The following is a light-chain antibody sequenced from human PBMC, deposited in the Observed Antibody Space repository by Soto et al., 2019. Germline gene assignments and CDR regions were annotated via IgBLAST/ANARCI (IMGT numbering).Light chain of an antibody. V-gene: IGKV3D-15*01. CDR3: QQYNNWPPVT. CDR2: GAS. CDR1: QNINSN. J-gene: IGKJ4*01. Sequence: EIVMTQSPATLSVSPGDRATLSCRASQNINSNLAWYQQKPGQAPRLLIYGASTRATGIPARFSGSGSGTEFTLAINSLQSEDVAVYYCQQYNNWPPVTFGGGTKVEIK.